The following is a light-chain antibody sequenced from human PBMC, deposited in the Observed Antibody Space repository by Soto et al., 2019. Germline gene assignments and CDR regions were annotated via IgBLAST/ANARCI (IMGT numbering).Light chain of an antibody. CDR1: QSITTY. Sequence: DIQMTQSPSSLSASVGDRVTITCRASQSITTYLNWYQQKPGRAPKLLIYAASNLQSGVPSRFSGSGSGTDFTLTISSMQTEAFANYYCQQSYTTPCTFGQGTKVDIK. J-gene: IGKJ2*02. CDR3: QQSYTTPCT. CDR2: AAS. V-gene: IGKV1-39*01.